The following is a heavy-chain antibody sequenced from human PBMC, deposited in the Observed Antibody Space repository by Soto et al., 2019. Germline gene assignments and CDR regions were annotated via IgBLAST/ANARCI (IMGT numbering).Heavy chain of an antibody. V-gene: IGHV1-69*13. CDR3: ARGFTRGSFPRFDR. J-gene: IGHJ4*02. Sequence: QVHLVQSGAEVKKPGSSVKVSCTSSGDTFSSYSYSWVRLVPGQGLEWMGGFSHVFGGPNYAQNFLDRVTITANQLTRTVYLALSGLTSDDTAVYYCARGFTRGSFPRFDRWGQGTLVTVSS. D-gene: IGHD3-10*01. CDR1: GDTFSSYS. CDR2: FSHVFGGP.